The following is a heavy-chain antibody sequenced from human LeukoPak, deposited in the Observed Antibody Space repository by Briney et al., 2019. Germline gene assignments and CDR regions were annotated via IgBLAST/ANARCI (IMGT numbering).Heavy chain of an antibody. V-gene: IGHV4-38-2*02. D-gene: IGHD1-26*01. CDR3: ARDPGGRGNPDY. CDR1: GSSISSGFY. Sequence: SETLSFTCTVSGSSISSGFYWGWIRQPPGKGLEWIGSIYYSGDTQYNPSLKSRITMSVDKSKNHFSLKLSSVTAAATAVYYCARDPGGRGNPDYWVQGTLVTVSS. CDR2: IYYSGDT. J-gene: IGHJ4*02.